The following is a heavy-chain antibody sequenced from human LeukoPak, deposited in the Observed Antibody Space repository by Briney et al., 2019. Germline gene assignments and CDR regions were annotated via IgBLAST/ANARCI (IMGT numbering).Heavy chain of an antibody. CDR2: IKKKTDGGTT. CDR3: TPFADFWSGNSFDP. J-gene: IGHJ5*02. Sequence: GGSLRLSCAVSGFTVSNAWMSWVRQAPGKGLEWIGRIKKKTDGGTTEYAAPVEGRFTISRDDSKNTLYLQMSSLKAEDTAVYYCTPFADFWSGNSFDPWGQGTLVTVSS. V-gene: IGHV3-15*01. D-gene: IGHD3-3*01. CDR1: GFTVSNAW.